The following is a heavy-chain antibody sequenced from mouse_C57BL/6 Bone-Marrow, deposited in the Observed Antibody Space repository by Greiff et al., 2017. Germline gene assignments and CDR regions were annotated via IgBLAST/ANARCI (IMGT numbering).Heavy chain of an antibody. J-gene: IGHJ3*01. CDR2: IDPSDSYT. CDR1: GYTFTSYW. V-gene: IGHV1-69*01. D-gene: IGHD1-1*01. Sequence: QVQLQQPGAELVMPGASVKLSCKASGYTFTSYWMHWVKQRPGQGLEWIGEIDPSDSYTNYNQKFKGKSTLTVDKSSSTAYMQLSSLTSEDAAVYSCERDGSSYDYVAYWGRGTRVTVTA. CDR3: ERDGSSYDYVAY.